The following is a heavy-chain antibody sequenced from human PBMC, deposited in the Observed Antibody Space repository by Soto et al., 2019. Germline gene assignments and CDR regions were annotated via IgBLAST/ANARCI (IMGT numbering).Heavy chain of an antibody. CDR2: IYYSGST. CDR3: ARCVGATSFDY. J-gene: IGHJ4*02. Sequence: QVQLQESGPGLVKPSQTLSLTCTVSGGSISSGGYYWSWIRQHPGKGLEWIGYIYYSGSTYYNPSLKCRVTISVDTSKKQCSLKLSSVTAADTAVYYCARCVGATSFDYWGQGTLVTVSS. V-gene: IGHV4-31*03. D-gene: IGHD1-26*01. CDR1: GGSISSGGYY.